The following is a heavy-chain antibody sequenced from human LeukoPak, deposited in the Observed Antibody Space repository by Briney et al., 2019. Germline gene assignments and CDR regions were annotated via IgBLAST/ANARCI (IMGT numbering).Heavy chain of an antibody. CDR2: INHSGST. D-gene: IGHD3-10*01. Sequence: SETLSLTCAVYGGSFSGYHWSWIRQPPGKGLEWIGEINHSGSTNYNPSLKSRVTISVDTSKNQFSLKLSSVTAADTAVYYCARGRLPYGPFRPSKYYFDYWGQGTLVTVSS. CDR3: ARGRLPYGPFRPSKYYFDY. V-gene: IGHV4-34*01. CDR1: GGSFSGYH. J-gene: IGHJ4*02.